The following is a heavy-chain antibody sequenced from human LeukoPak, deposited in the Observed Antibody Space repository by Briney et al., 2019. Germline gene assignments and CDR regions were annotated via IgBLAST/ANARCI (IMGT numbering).Heavy chain of an antibody. CDR3: ARRRYSSGQIDY. Sequence: PSETLSLTCTVSGGSISSSSYYWGRIRQPPGKGLEWIGSFYYSGSTYYYNPSLKSRVTISVDTSKNQFSLKLSSVTAADTAVYYCARRRYSSGQIDYWGQGTLVTVSS. D-gene: IGHD6-19*01. CDR1: GGSISSSSYY. J-gene: IGHJ4*02. V-gene: IGHV4-39*01. CDR2: FYYSGSTY.